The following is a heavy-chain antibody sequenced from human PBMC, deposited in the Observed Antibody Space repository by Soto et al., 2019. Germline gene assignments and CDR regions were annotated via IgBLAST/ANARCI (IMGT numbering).Heavy chain of an antibody. V-gene: IGHV5-51*01. CDR1: GYSFTSYW. CDR3: ARHRHGDGYISPYYYYGMDV. Sequence: PGESLKISCKGSGYSFTSYWIGWVRQMPGKGLEWMGIIYPGDSDTRYSPSFQGQVTISADKSISTAYLQWSSLKASDTAMYYCARHRHGDGYISPYYYYGMDVWGQGTTVTVSS. CDR2: IYPGDSDT. J-gene: IGHJ6*02. D-gene: IGHD5-12*01.